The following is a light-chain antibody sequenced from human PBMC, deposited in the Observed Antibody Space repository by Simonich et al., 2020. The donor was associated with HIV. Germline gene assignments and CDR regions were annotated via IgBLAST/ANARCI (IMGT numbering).Light chain of an antibody. Sequence: EIVLTQSPGTLSLSPGERATLSCRASQSVSSSYLAWYQQKPGLAPRLLIYDASSRATCIPDRFSGSGSGTDFTLTISSMQSEDFAVYYCQQYNNWPSPFTFGPGTEVDIK. V-gene: IGKV3D-20*01. CDR3: QQYNNWPSPFT. CDR2: DAS. J-gene: IGKJ3*01. CDR1: QSVSSSY.